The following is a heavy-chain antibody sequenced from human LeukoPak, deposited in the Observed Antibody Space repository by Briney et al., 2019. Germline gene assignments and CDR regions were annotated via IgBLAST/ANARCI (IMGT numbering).Heavy chain of an antibody. V-gene: IGHV4-34*01. CDR2: INHSGST. CDR1: GGSFSGYY. D-gene: IGHD2-2*01. Sequence: SETLSLTCAVYGGSFSGYYWSWIRQPPGKGLEWIGEINHSGSTNYNPSLKSRVTISVDTSKNQFSLKLTSVTAADTAVYYCARYSSGPAAPPPNLHYYYYYMDVWGKGTTVTVSS. CDR3: ARYSSGPAAPPPNLHYYYYYMDV. J-gene: IGHJ6*03.